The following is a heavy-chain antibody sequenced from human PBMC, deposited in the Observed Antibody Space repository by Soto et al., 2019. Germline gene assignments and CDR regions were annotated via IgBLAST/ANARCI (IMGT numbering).Heavy chain of an antibody. CDR3: ARAPPYNWNDNYYYGMDV. CDR1: GFTFSSYW. D-gene: IGHD1-20*01. V-gene: IGHV3-74*01. J-gene: IGHJ6*02. CDR2: INSDGSST. Sequence: LRLSCAASGFTFSSYWMHWVRQAPGKGLVWVPRINSDGSSTSYADSVKGRFTISRDNAKNTLYLQMNSLRAEDTAVYYCARAPPYNWNDNYYYGMDVWGQGTTVTVSS.